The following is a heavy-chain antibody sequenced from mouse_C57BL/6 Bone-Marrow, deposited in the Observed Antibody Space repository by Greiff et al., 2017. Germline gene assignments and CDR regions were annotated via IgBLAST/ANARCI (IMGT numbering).Heavy chain of an antibody. V-gene: IGHV1-82*01. J-gene: IGHJ2*01. D-gene: IGHD2-4*01. Sequence: QVQLQQSGPELVKPGASVKISCKASGYAFSSSWMNWVKQRPGKGLEWIGRIYPGDGDTNYNGKFKGKATLTADKSSSTAYMQLSSLTSEDSAVYFCLIYYDYDGDYGGQGTTLTVAS. CDR1: GYAFSSSW. CDR2: IYPGDGDT. CDR3: LIYYDYDGDY.